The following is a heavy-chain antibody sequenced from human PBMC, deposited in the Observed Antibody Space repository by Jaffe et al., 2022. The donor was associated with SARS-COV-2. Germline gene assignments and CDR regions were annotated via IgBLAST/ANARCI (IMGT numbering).Heavy chain of an antibody. CDR3: AKDSNSAGFDP. CDR2: IYYSGTT. Sequence: QVQLQESGPGLVRPSQTLSLTCTVSGASVSSGGSYWSWIRQHPGKGLEWIGYIYYSGTTYYNPSLKSRLIISLDASNNQFSLRLSSVTAADTALYYCAKDSNSAGFDPWGQGTLVTVSS. CDR1: GASVSSGGSY. V-gene: IGHV4-31*03. D-gene: IGHD6-6*01. J-gene: IGHJ5*02.